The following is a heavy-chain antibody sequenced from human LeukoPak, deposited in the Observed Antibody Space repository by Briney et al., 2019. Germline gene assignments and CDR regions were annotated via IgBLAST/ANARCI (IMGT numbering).Heavy chain of an antibody. Sequence: GGSLRLSCAASGFTVSSNYMSWVRQAPGKGLEWVSVIYSGGSTYYADSVKGRFTISRDNSKNTLYLQMNSLRSEDTAMYYCARAGNYYGSGTYYWPTFDYWGQGTLVTVSS. CDR3: ARAGNYYGSGTYYWPTFDY. J-gene: IGHJ4*02. CDR2: IYSGGST. V-gene: IGHV3-53*01. CDR1: GFTVSSNY. D-gene: IGHD3-10*01.